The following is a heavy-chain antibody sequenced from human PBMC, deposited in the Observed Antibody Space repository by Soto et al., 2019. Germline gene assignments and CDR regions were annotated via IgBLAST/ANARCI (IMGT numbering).Heavy chain of an antibody. CDR2: TYYRSKWYN. J-gene: IGHJ4*01. CDR1: GDSVFSNRAA. V-gene: IGHV6-1*01. CDR3: ARDLSKALDY. Sequence: SQTLSLTCAISGDSVFSNRAAWNWIRQSPSRGLKWLGRTYYRSKWYNDYEGSVKSRITINPDTSENQFSLQVNSVTPEDTAVYYCARDLSKALDYWGQGILVTVSS.